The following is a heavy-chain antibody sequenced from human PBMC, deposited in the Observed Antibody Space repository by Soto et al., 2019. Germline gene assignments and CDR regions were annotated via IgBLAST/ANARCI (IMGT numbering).Heavy chain of an antibody. D-gene: IGHD3-10*01. CDR2: IRNKVNSYAT. CDR1: GFTFSVSA. Sequence: AGGSLRLSCAAPGFTFSVSAVHWVRQASGKGLEWIGRIRNKVNSYATVYPASVRGRFRLSRDDSTNTVYLQMNSPKIEDTAVYFCTTGMGYYFDLWGRGTLVTVSS. J-gene: IGHJ2*01. V-gene: IGHV3-73*01. CDR3: TTGMGYYFDL.